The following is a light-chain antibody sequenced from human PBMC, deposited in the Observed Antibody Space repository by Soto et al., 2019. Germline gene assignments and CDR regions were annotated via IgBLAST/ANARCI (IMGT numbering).Light chain of an antibody. J-gene: IGLJ2*01. CDR2: QDS. CDR3: QAWDSSTYVV. V-gene: IGLV3-1*01. CDR1: KLGDKY. Sequence: SYELTQPPSVSVSPGQTASITCSGDKLGDKYACWYQQKPRQSPVLVIYQDSKRPSGIPERFSGSNSGNTATLTISGTQAMDEADYYCQAWDSSTYVVFGGGTKLTVL.